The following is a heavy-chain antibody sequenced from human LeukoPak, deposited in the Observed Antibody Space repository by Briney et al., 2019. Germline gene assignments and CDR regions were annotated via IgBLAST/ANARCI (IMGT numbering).Heavy chain of an antibody. CDR1: GFTFSSYW. D-gene: IGHD4-17*01. V-gene: IGHV3-7*01. Sequence: PGGSLRLSCAASGFTFSSYWMSWVRQAPGKGLEWVANIKQDGSEKYYVDSVKGRFTISRDNAKNSLYLQMNSLRAEDTAVYYCARFPSLDYGDSSYYYYMDVWGKGTTVTISS. CDR2: IKQDGSEK. J-gene: IGHJ6*03. CDR3: ARFPSLDYGDSSYYYYMDV.